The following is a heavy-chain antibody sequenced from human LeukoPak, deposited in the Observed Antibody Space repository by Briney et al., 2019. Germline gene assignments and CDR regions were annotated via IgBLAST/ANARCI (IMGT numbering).Heavy chain of an antibody. V-gene: IGHV4-34*01. CDR2: INHSGST. CDR1: GGSFSGYY. J-gene: IGHJ4*02. Sequence: SETLSLTCAVYGGSFSGYYWSWIRQPPWKGLEWIGEINHSGSTNYNPSLKSRVTISVDTSKNQFSLKLSSVTAADTAVYYCARHTIFGVVTLDYWGQGTLVTVSS. D-gene: IGHD3-3*01. CDR3: ARHTIFGVVTLDY.